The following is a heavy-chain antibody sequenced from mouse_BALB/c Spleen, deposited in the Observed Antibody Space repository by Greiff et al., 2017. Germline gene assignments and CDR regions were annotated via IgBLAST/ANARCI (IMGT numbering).Heavy chain of an antibody. V-gene: IGHV14-3*02. CDR1: GFNITDTY. CDR2: IDRANGIT. Sequence: VQLQQSGAELVKPAASVTLSCTASGFNITDTYMHWVKQRPEQSLEWIGRIDRANGITKYDPKFHGKSTIAADTYSNTAYLQLSSLTSEDTAVYYCAGYGNSFADWGQGTLVTVSA. D-gene: IGHD2-1*01. CDR3: AGYGNSFAD. J-gene: IGHJ3*01.